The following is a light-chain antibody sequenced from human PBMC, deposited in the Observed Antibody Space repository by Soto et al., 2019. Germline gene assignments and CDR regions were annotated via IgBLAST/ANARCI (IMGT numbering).Light chain of an antibody. J-gene: IGKJ1*01. V-gene: IGKV2-28*01. CDR2: MAS. Sequence: DIVMTQSPLSLPVTPGEPTSISCRSSQSLLHSNGYNYLDWYLQKPGQSPQLLIYMASKRAYGEPDGVIGRGFDTDFTLKYSRVEAEGVGVYYGMQDLETPAFGEGTKVEIK. CDR1: QSLLHSNGYNY. CDR3: MQDLETPA.